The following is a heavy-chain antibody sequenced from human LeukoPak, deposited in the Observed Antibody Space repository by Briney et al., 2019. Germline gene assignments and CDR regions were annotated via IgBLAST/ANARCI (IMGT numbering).Heavy chain of an antibody. Sequence: ASVKVSCKASGYTFTGYYMHWVRQAPGQGLEWMGWINPNSGGTNYAQKFQGRVTMTTDTSISTAYMELSRLRSDDTAVYYCARGPDFGQLGTIDIVVVPAAISFICDYWGQGTLVTVSS. CDR1: GYTFTGYY. D-gene: IGHD2-2*02. CDR3: ARGPDFGQLGTIDIVVVPAAISFICDY. J-gene: IGHJ4*02. V-gene: IGHV1-2*02. CDR2: INPNSGGT.